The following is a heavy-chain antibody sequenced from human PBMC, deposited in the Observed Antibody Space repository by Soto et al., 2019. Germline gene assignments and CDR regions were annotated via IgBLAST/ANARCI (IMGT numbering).Heavy chain of an antibody. CDR1: GGSISSGY. D-gene: IGHD3-22*01. V-gene: IGHV4-59*01. Sequence: SETLSLTCAVSGGSISSGYWTWIRQPPGKGLEWIGYIYYGGSINYNPSLKSRVIISVDTAKNQFSLRLSSVTAADTAVYYCTGAYYDIHGYSLDPWGQGTSVTSPQ. CDR3: TGAYYDIHGYSLDP. J-gene: IGHJ5*02. CDR2: IYYGGSI.